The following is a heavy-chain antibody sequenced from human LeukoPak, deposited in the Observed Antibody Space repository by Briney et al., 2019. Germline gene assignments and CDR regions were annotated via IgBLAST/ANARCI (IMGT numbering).Heavy chain of an antibody. J-gene: IGHJ4*02. D-gene: IGHD3-10*01. V-gene: IGHV4-30-2*01. CDR2: IYHSGST. CDR3: ARRMVRGPFDY. Sequence: SETLSLTCTVSGGSISSGGYYWSWIRQPPGKGLEWIGYIYHSGSTYYNPSLKSRVTISVDRSKNQFSLKLSSVTAADTAVYYCARRMVRGPFDYWGQGTLVTVSS. CDR1: GGSISSGGYY.